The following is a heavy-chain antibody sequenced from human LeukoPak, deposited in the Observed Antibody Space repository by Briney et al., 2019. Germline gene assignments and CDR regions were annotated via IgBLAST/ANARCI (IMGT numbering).Heavy chain of an antibody. CDR2: IKEDGSEK. D-gene: IGHD6-19*01. Sequence: GGSLRLSCTASGFTFNRDWTAWVRQAPGKGLEWVANIKEDGSEKNYVDSVKGRFTISRDNAENSVYLQMNDLRAEDAGVYYCVTKEPSTSGWSYWGQGTLVTVSS. CDR1: GFTFNRDW. V-gene: IGHV3-7*01. CDR3: VTKEPSTSGWSY. J-gene: IGHJ4*02.